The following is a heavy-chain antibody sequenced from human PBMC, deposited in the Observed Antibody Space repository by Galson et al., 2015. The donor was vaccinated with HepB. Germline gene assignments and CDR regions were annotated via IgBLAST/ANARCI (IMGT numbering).Heavy chain of an antibody. Sequence: SLRLSCAASGFTFSSYSMNWVRQAPGKGLEWVSYISSSSTIYYADSVKGRFTISRDNAKNSLYLQMNSLRDEDTAVYYCARDYYDSSGYYGVGVYWGQGTLVTVSS. CDR3: ARDYYDSSGYYGVGVY. CDR1: GFTFSSYS. V-gene: IGHV3-48*02. J-gene: IGHJ4*02. D-gene: IGHD3-22*01. CDR2: ISSSSTI.